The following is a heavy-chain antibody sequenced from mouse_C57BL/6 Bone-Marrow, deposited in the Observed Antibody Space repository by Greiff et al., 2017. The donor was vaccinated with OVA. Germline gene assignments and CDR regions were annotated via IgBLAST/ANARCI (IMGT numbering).Heavy chain of an antibody. CDR2: INPGSGGT. CDR3: ARRGYGSSYLYYFDY. D-gene: IGHD1-1*01. Sequence: QVQLQQSGAELVRPGTSVKVSCKASGYAFTNYLIEWVKQRPGQGLEWIGVINPGSGGTNYNEKFKGKATLTADKSSSTAYMQLSSLTSEDSAVYCCARRGYGSSYLYYFDYWGQGTTLTVSS. CDR1: GYAFTNYL. J-gene: IGHJ2*01. V-gene: IGHV1-54*01.